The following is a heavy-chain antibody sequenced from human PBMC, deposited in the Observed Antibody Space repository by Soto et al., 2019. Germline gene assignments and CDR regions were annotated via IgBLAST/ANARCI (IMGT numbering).Heavy chain of an antibody. V-gene: IGHV3-23*01. CDR2: ISGSGGST. J-gene: IGHJ6*03. Sequence: GGSLRLSCAASGFTFSSYAMSWVRQAPGKGLEWVSAISGSGGSTYYADSVKGRFTISRDNSKNTLYLQMNSLRAEDTAVYYCAREPKDCSGDFGYYMDGWGKGTTVTVSS. CDR3: AREPKDCSGDFGYYMDG. D-gene: IGHD3-10*02. CDR1: GFTFSSYA.